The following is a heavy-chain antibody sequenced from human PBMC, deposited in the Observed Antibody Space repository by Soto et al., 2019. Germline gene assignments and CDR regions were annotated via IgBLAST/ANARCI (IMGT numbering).Heavy chain of an antibody. V-gene: IGHV3-30-3*01. D-gene: IGHD3-22*01. Sequence: GGSLRLSCAASGFTFSSYAMHWVRQAPGKGLEWVAVISYDGSNKYYADSVKGRFTISRDNSKNTLYLQMNSLRAEDTAVYYCARDVVYDSSGYYNDHWGQGTLVTVSS. CDR2: ISYDGSNK. CDR3: ARDVVYDSSGYYNDH. CDR1: GFTFSSYA. J-gene: IGHJ4*02.